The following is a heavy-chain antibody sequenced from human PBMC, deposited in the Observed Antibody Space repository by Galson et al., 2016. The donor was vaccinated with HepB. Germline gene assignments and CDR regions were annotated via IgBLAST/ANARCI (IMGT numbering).Heavy chain of an antibody. CDR1: GYSFTHYW. Sequence: QSGAEVKKPGESLKISCKASGYSFTHYWIGWVRQMPGKGLEWMGVIFSDDSDTRYSPSFQGQATISVDKSINTAYLQWSSLQASDTAMYYCARRCGGDCYGSAFDVWGQGTMVIVSS. V-gene: IGHV5-51*01. J-gene: IGHJ3*01. CDR2: IFSDDSDT. D-gene: IGHD2-21*01. CDR3: ARRCGGDCYGSAFDV.